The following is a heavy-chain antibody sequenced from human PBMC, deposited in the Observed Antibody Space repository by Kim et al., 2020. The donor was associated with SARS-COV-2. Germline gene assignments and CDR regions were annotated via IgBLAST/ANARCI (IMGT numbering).Heavy chain of an antibody. CDR1: GGSFSGYY. CDR3: ARPLYCSGGSCYSGVGY. Sequence: SETLSLTCAVYGGSFSGYYWSWIRQPPGKGLEWIGEINHSGSTNYNPSLKSRVTISVDTSKNQFSLKLNSVTAADTAVYYCARPLYCSGGSCYSGVGYWGQGTLFTVSS. D-gene: IGHD2-15*01. CDR2: INHSGST. J-gene: IGHJ4*02. V-gene: IGHV4-34*01.